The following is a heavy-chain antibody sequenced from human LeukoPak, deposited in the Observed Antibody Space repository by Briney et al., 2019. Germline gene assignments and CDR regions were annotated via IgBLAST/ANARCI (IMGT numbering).Heavy chain of an antibody. Sequence: SETLSLTCTVSGGSISSSSYYWGWIRQPPGKGLEWIGSIYYSGSTYYNPSLKSRVTISVDTSKNQFSLKLSSVTAADTAVYYCAREYYYGSGVTHWGQGTLVTVSS. V-gene: IGHV4-39*07. D-gene: IGHD3-10*01. CDR3: AREYYYGSGVTH. J-gene: IGHJ4*02. CDR2: IYYSGST. CDR1: GGSISSSSYY.